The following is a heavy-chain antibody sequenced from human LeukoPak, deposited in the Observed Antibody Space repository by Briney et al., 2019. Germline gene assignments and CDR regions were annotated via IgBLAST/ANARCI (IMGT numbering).Heavy chain of an antibody. Sequence: GRSLRLSCAASGFIFSSYGMHWVRQAPGKGLEWVAFIRYDGSNKYYADSVKGRFTISRDNSKNTLYLQMNSLRAEDTAVYYCAEGSKYSSSLFDYWGQGTLVTVSS. CDR3: AEGSKYSSSLFDY. CDR2: IRYDGSNK. D-gene: IGHD6-6*01. CDR1: GFIFSSYG. J-gene: IGHJ4*02. V-gene: IGHV3-30*02.